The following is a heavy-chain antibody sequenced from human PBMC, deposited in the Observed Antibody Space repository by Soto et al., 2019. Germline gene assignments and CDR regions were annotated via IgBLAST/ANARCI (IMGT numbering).Heavy chain of an antibody. CDR2: IFSNDEK. J-gene: IGHJ4*02. CDR1: GFSLSNARMG. CDR3: ARIPGGYCSGGSCPFDY. D-gene: IGHD2-15*01. Sequence: QVTLKESGPVLVKPTETLTLTCTVSGFSLSNARMGVSWIRQPQGKALEWLAHIFSNDEKSYSTALKSRLTISKDTSKSQVVLTMTNMDPVDTATYYCARIPGGYCSGGSCPFDYWGQGTLVTVSS. V-gene: IGHV2-26*01.